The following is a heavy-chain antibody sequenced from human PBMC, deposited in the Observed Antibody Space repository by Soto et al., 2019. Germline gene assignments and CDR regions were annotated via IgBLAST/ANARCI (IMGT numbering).Heavy chain of an antibody. J-gene: IGHJ6*02. Sequence: GASVKVSCKASGYTFTSYGISWVRQAPGQGLEWMGWISAYNGNTNYAQKLQGRVTMTTDTSTSTAYMELRSLRSDDTAVYYCARVRITIFGVVMYPSPPDYYYYGMDVWGQGTTVTVSS. CDR3: ARVRITIFGVVMYPSPPDYYYYGMDV. CDR1: GYTFTSYG. V-gene: IGHV1-18*01. CDR2: ISAYNGNT. D-gene: IGHD3-3*01.